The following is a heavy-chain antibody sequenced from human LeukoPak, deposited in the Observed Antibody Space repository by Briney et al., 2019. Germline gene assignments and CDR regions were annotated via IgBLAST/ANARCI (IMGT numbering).Heavy chain of an antibody. CDR1: GYSFTSYW. CDR3: ARGANYDILTGYYTY. V-gene: IGHV5-51*01. Sequence: GESLKISCKGSGYSFTSYWIGWVRQMPGKGLEWMGIIYPGDSDTRYSPSFQGQVTISVDKSISTAYLQWSSLKASDTAMYYCARGANYDILTGYYTYWGQGTLVTVSS. D-gene: IGHD3-9*01. J-gene: IGHJ4*02. CDR2: IYPGDSDT.